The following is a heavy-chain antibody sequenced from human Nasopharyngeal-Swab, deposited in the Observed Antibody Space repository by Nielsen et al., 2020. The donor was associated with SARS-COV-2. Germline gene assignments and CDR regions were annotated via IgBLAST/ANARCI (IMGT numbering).Heavy chain of an antibody. D-gene: IGHD3-22*01. V-gene: IGHV3-21*01. CDR3: ARSTPQYYDSSGYYYRAFDI. CDR2: IISSSSYI. Sequence: GGSLRLSCAASGFTFSSSSMNWVRQAPGKGLEWVSSIISSSSYIYYADSVKGRFTISRDNAKNSLYLQMNSLRAEDRAVYYCARSTPQYYDSSGYYYRAFDIWGLLTMVTVSS. J-gene: IGHJ3*02. CDR1: GFTFSSSS.